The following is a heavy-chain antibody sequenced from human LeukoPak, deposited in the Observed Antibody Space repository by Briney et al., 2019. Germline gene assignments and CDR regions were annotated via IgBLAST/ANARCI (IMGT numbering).Heavy chain of an antibody. Sequence: SVKVSCKASGGTFSSYAISWVRQAPGQGLEWMGGIIPIFGTANYAQKFQGRVTITTDESTSTAYMELSSLRSEDTAVYYCARDVEVPAAIRAFYYYYYMDVWGKGTTVTVSS. D-gene: IGHD2-2*02. V-gene: IGHV1-69*05. CDR1: GGTFSSYA. CDR3: ARDVEVPAAIRAFYYYYYMDV. J-gene: IGHJ6*03. CDR2: IIPIFGTA.